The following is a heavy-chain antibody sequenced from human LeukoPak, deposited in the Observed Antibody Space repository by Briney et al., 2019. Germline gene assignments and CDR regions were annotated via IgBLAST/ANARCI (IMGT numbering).Heavy chain of an antibody. CDR1: GFTLSSFS. CDR2: ITSDSRTI. D-gene: IGHD6-13*01. Sequence: GGSLRLSCAASGFTLSSFSMNWVRQAAGGGLEWVSYITSDSRTIYYAASVKGRFTISRDNAKNSLYLQMNSLRAEDTAVYYCARDRGAAPGHPSFDQWGQGTLVTISS. V-gene: IGHV3-48*01. CDR3: ARDRGAAPGHPSFDQ. J-gene: IGHJ4*02.